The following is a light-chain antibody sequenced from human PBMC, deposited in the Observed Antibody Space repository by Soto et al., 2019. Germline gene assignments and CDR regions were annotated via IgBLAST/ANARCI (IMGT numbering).Light chain of an antibody. V-gene: IGKV1-39*01. J-gene: IGKJ4*01. CDR2: AAS. CDR3: QQTYNTPLT. Sequence: DIQMTQSPSSLSASVGDRVTITCRASQSISNYLNWYQHKTGKAPKLLISAASSLQSGVPSRFSGGGSGPNFTLPIISLQPEEFSTYYCQQTYNTPLTFGGGTKVDIK. CDR1: QSISNY.